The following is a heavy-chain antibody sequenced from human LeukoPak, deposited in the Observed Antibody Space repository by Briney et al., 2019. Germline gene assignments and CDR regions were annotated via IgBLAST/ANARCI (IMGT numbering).Heavy chain of an antibody. CDR2: INHSGST. J-gene: IGHJ4*02. V-gene: IGHV4-34*01. Sequence: SETLSLTCAVYGGSFSGYYWSWLRQPPGKGLEWIGEINHSGSTNYNPSLKSRVTISVDTSKYQFSLKLSSVTAADTAVYYCARSGYYTRHFDYWGQGTLVTVSS. CDR1: GGSFSGYY. D-gene: IGHD3-3*01. CDR3: ARSGYYTRHFDY.